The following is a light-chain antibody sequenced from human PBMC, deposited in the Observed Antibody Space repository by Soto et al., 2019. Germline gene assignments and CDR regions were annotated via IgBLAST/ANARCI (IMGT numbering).Light chain of an antibody. V-gene: IGLV2-14*01. CDR1: SSDVGGYNY. CDR2: DVS. J-gene: IGLJ1*01. CDR3: SSYTSSSTPLV. Sequence: QSVLNQPASVSGSPGQSITITSTGTSSDVGGYNYVSWYQQHPGKAPKLMIYDVSNRPSGVSNRFSGSKSGNTASLTISGLQAEDEADYYCSSYTSSSTPLVFGTGTKVTVL.